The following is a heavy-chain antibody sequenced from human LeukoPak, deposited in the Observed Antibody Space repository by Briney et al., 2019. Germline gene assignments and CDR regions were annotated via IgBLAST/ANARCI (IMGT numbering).Heavy chain of an antibody. J-gene: IGHJ4*02. V-gene: IGHV3-23*01. Sequence: GGSLRLSCAASGFTFSSYAMTWVRQAPGKGLEWVSAISGSDAGTYYADSVKGRFTISRDNSKNILYLQMNSLRAEDTAIYYCAKERSFGTWLGDYWGQGTLVTVSS. CDR2: ISGSDAGT. D-gene: IGHD2/OR15-2a*01. CDR3: AKERSFGTWLGDY. CDR1: GFTFSSYA.